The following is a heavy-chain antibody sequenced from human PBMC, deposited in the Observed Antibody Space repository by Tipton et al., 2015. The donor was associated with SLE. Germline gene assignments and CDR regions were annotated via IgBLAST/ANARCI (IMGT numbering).Heavy chain of an antibody. J-gene: IGHJ6*02. Sequence: TLSLTCTVSSASVTSYYYTWIRQPPGMALEWIGYVSYSGGTSYNPSLKSRVTISVDTPKNQFSLKLTSVTAADTAVYYCARRAAHRYFYGLDVWGQGTTVTVSS. CDR2: VSYSGGT. D-gene: IGHD2-15*01. CDR3: ARRAAHRYFYGLDV. V-gene: IGHV4-59*02. CDR1: SASVTSYY.